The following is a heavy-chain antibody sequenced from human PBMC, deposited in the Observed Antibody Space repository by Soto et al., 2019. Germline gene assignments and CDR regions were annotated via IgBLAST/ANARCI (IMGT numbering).Heavy chain of an antibody. CDR2: IYYSGNT. J-gene: IGHJ4*02. CDR1: GGSISSGDYY. V-gene: IGHV4-30-4*01. Sequence: LSLTCTVSGGSISSGDYYWSWIRQPPGKGLEWIGYIYYSGNTYYNPSLKSRVTISVDTSKNQFSLKLSSVTAADTAVYYCAKVTGGGDHYPDYWGQGTLVTVSS. CDR3: AKVTGGGDHYPDY. D-gene: IGHD5-12*01.